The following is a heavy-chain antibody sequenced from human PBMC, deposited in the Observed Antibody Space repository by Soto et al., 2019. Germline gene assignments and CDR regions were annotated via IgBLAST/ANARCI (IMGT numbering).Heavy chain of an antibody. J-gene: IGHJ4*02. CDR1: GFTSSSYW. Sequence: PGGSLRLSCAASGFTSSSYWMSWVRQAPGKGREWVANIKQEGSEKYYVDSVKGRFTISRDTAKISLYLQMNSLRADFTAVYYCARGRAPTIFGVVISFFDYWGQGTLVTVSS. CDR2: IKQEGSEK. D-gene: IGHD3-3*01. CDR3: ARGRAPTIFGVVISFFDY. V-gene: IGHV3-7*03.